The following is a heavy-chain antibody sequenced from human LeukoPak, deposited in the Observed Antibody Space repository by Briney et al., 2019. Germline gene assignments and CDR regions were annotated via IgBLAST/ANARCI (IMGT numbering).Heavy chain of an antibody. CDR1: GYTFTGYY. CDR2: INPKRGVT. V-gene: IGHV1-2*02. CDR3: ARERNYGDYGNAFDV. Sequence: ASVQVSCKASGYTFTGYYMHWVRQAPGQGLEWMGWINPKRGVTTYAQKFQGRVTMTRDTSITTAYMELTRLRSDDTTIYYCARERNYGDYGNAFDVWGQGTKVTVSS. D-gene: IGHD4-17*01. J-gene: IGHJ3*01.